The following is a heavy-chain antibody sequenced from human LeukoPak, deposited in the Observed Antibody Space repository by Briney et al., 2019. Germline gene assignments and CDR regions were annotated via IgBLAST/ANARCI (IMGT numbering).Heavy chain of an antibody. CDR2: INPGSTYI. CDR1: GFPLSDYS. CDR3: ARVYGGNVANYFDY. J-gene: IGHJ4*02. Sequence: GGSLRLSCAASGFPLSDYSMHWVRQAPGKGLEWLSSINPGSTYIYYADSVKGRFVISRDNAENSLLLQMNRLTVEDTAVYYCARVYGGNVANYFDYWGQGTLVTVSS. V-gene: IGHV3-21*01. D-gene: IGHD4-23*01.